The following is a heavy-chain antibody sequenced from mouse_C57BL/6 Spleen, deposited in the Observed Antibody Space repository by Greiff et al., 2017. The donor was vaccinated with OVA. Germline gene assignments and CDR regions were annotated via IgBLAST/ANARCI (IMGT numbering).Heavy chain of an antibody. CDR2: IYPGDGDT. CDR3: ARRDYYGAMDY. V-gene: IGHV1-82*01. J-gene: IGHJ4*01. D-gene: IGHD1-1*01. Sequence: LQESGPELVKPGASVKISCKASGYAFSSSWMNWVKQRPGKGLEWIGRIYPGDGDTNYNGKFKGKATLTADKSSSTAYMQLSSLTSEDSAVYFCARRDYYGAMDYWGQGTSVTVSS. CDR1: GYAFSSSW.